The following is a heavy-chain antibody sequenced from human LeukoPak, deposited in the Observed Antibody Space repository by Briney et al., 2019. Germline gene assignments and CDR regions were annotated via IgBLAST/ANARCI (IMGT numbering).Heavy chain of an antibody. CDR2: IYTSGST. CDR3: ARDLYDTRSRRWFDP. CDR1: GGSISSGSYY. J-gene: IGHJ5*02. D-gene: IGHD3-22*01. Sequence: SETLSLTCTVSGGSISSGSYYWSWIRQPAGKGLEWIGRIYTSGSTNYNPSLKSRVTTSVDTSKNQFSLKLSSVTAADTAVYYCARDLYDTRSRRWFDPWGQGTLVTVSS. V-gene: IGHV4-61*02.